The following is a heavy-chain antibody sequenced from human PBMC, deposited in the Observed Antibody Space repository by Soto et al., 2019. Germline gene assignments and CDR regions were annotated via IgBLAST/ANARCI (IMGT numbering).Heavy chain of an antibody. V-gene: IGHV3-64*01. CDR1: GFTFSSYD. D-gene: IGHD1-7*01. J-gene: IGHJ4*02. Sequence: EVQLAESGGGMVQPGGSLRLSCVASGFTFSSYDMHWVRQAPGKGLEYVSSISSNGGTTYYGNSVKGRFTISRDNSKNTLYLHMGSLRAVDMAVYYCVRRVSGNYDYWGQGTRVTVSS. CDR2: ISSNGGTT. CDR3: VRRVSGNYDY.